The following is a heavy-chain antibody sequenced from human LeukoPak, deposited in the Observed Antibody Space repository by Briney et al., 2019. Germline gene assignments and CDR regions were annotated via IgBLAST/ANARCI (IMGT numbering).Heavy chain of an antibody. CDR3: ARGVSYYDNVAGGY. V-gene: IGHV3-23*01. D-gene: IGHD3-22*01. J-gene: IGHJ4*02. CDR2: ISGSGSGGST. CDR1: GFTFSSSA. Sequence: GGSLRLSCAASGFTFSSSAMSWVRQAPGKGLEWVSSISGSGSGGSTYYADSVKGRFTISRDNARNTLYLQMNSLRADDTAVYYCARGVSYYDNVAGGYWGQGTLVTVSS.